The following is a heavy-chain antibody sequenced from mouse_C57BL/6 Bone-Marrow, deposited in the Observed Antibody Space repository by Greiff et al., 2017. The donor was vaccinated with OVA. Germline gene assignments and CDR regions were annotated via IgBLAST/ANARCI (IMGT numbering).Heavy chain of an antibody. V-gene: IGHV5-6*01. D-gene: IGHD1-1*01. CDR3: ARGGSNPYAMDY. CDR1: GFPFSSYG. CDR2: ISSGGSYT. J-gene: IGHJ4*01. Sequence: EVNVVESGGDLVTPGGSLKLSCAASGFPFSSYGMSWVRQTPDKRLEWVATISSGGSYTYYPDSVKGRFTISRDNATNTLYLQMSSLKSEDTAMYYCARGGSNPYAMDYWGQGTSVTVAS.